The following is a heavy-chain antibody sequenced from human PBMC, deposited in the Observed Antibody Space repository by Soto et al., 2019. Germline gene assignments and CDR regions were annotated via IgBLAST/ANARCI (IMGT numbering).Heavy chain of an antibody. V-gene: IGHV4-39*01. D-gene: IGHD4-17*01. CDR2: IYYSGST. J-gene: IGHJ4*02. CDR1: GGSISSSSYY. Sequence: SETLSLTCTVSGGSISSSSYYWGWIRQPPGKGLEWIGSIYYSGSTYYNPSLKSRVTISVDTSKNQFSLKLSSVTAADTAVYYCARREDYGDLFDYWGQGTLVTVSS. CDR3: ARREDYGDLFDY.